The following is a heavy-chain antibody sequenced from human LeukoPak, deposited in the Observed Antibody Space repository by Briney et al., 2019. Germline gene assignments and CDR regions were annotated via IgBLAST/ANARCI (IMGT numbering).Heavy chain of an antibody. CDR2: MNPNSGNT. Sequence: ASVKVSCKASGYTFTSYDINWVRQATGQGLEWMGWMNPNSGNTGYAQKFQGRVTMTRNTSISTACMELRSLRSDDTAVYYCARDIAAAGTLPYWGQGTLVTVSS. CDR3: ARDIAAAGTLPY. J-gene: IGHJ4*02. D-gene: IGHD6-13*01. CDR1: GYTFTSYD. V-gene: IGHV1-8*01.